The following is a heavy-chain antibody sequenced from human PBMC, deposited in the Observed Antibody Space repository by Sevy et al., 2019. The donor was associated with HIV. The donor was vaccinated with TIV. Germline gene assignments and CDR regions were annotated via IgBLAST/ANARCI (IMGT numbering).Heavy chain of an antibody. D-gene: IGHD2-2*01. Sequence: GGSLRLSCAASGFTFSSYSMNWARQAPGKGLEWVSYISSSSSTIYYADSVKGRFTISRDNAKNSLYLQMNSLRAEDTAVYYCARDLSGLYCSSTSCPGSAARGYYYYYGMDVWGQGTTVTVSS. V-gene: IGHV3-48*01. CDR2: ISSSSSTI. CDR1: GFTFSSYS. J-gene: IGHJ6*02. CDR3: ARDLSGLYCSSTSCPGSAARGYYYYYGMDV.